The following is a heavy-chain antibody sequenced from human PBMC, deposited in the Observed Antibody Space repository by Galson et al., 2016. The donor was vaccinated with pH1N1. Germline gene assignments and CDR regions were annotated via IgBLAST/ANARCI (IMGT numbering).Heavy chain of an antibody. CDR1: GYTFTTFG. CDR2: ISTSKGNT. CDR3: ARDQNWNLDY. Sequence: SGYTFTTFGISWVRQAPGRGLEWLGWISTSKGNTKNAQRLLDRVTMTRDTSTSTVFMELTSLRSDDTAIYYCARDQNWNLDYWGQGTLVTVSS. V-gene: IGHV1-18*01. D-gene: IGHD1-1*01. J-gene: IGHJ4*02.